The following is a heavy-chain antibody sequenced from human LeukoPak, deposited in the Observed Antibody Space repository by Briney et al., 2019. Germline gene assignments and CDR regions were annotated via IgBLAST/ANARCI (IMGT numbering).Heavy chain of an antibody. CDR2: ISYDGSNK. Sequence: GGSLRLSCAASGFTFSSYGMHWVRQAPGKGLEWVAVISYDGSNKYYADSVKGRFTISRDNSKNTLYLQMNSLRAEDTAVYYCAKDQRIQLWFRRLVFDYWGQGTLVTVSS. D-gene: IGHD5-18*01. CDR1: GFTFSSYG. CDR3: AKDQRIQLWFRRLVFDY. V-gene: IGHV3-30*18. J-gene: IGHJ4*02.